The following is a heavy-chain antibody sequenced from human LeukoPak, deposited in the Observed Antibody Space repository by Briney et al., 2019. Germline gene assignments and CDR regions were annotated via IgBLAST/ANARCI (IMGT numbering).Heavy chain of an antibody. Sequence: GASVKVSCKASGYTFTSYGISWVRQAPGQGLEWMGWISAYNGNANYAQKLQGRVTITTDTSTSTAYMELRSLRSDDTAVYYCARDRRIAAAGTGDYWGQGALVTVSS. V-gene: IGHV1-18*01. CDR1: GYTFTSYG. D-gene: IGHD6-13*01. J-gene: IGHJ4*02. CDR2: ISAYNGNA. CDR3: ARDRRIAAAGTGDY.